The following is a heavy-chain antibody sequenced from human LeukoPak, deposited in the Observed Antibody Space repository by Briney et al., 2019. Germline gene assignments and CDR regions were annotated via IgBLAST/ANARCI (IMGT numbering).Heavy chain of an antibody. J-gene: IGHJ4*02. CDR1: GFTFSSYA. CDR3: ARERYSSSWYYFDY. Sequence: TGGSLRLSCAASGFTFSSYAMHWVRQAPGKGLEWVAVISYDGSNKYYADSVKGRFTISRDNSKNTLYLQMNSPRAEDTAVYYCARERYSSSWYYFDYWGQGTLVTVSS. CDR2: ISYDGSNK. V-gene: IGHV3-30*04. D-gene: IGHD6-13*01.